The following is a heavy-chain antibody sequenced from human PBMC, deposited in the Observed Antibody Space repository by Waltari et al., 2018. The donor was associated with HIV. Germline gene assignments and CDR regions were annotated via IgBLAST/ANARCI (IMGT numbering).Heavy chain of an antibody. V-gene: IGHV1-18*01. Sequence: QVQLVQSGAEVKKPGASVKVSCKASGYTFTSYGISWVRQAPGQGLEWMGWSSAYNGNTNYAQKLQGRVTMTTDTSTSTAYMELRSLRSDDTAVYYCARVATTYYYYYYGMDVWGQGTTVTVSS. J-gene: IGHJ6*02. CDR1: GYTFTSYG. CDR3: ARVATTYYYYYYGMDV. D-gene: IGHD5-12*01. CDR2: SSAYNGNT.